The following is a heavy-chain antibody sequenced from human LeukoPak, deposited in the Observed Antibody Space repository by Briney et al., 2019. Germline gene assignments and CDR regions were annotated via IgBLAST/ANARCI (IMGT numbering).Heavy chain of an antibody. V-gene: IGHV1-69*04. Sequence: ASVKVSCKASGGTFSSYAISWVRQAPGQGLEWMGRIIPIFGIANYAQKFQGRATITADKSTSTAYMELSSLRSEDTAVYYCARGGGAAGPRGWFDPWGQGTLVTVSS. CDR3: ARGGGAAGPRGWFDP. D-gene: IGHD6-13*01. CDR1: GGTFSSYA. CDR2: IIPIFGIA. J-gene: IGHJ5*02.